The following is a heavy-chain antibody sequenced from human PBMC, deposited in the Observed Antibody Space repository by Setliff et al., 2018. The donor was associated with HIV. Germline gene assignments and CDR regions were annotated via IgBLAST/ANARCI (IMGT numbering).Heavy chain of an antibody. CDR3: ARPGAEFDFRNGYFYYYYMDV. J-gene: IGHJ6*03. D-gene: IGHD3-3*01. V-gene: IGHV3-11*06. CDR2: ISGIGDVT. Sequence: GGSLRLSCKASGFIFNDYHINWIRQASGKGLEWVSYISGIGDVTDFADSVKGRFSISRDNAKNLLYLQMTNLTAEDTATYYCARPGAEFDFRNGYFYYYYMDVWGKGTAVTVSS. CDR1: GFIFNDYH.